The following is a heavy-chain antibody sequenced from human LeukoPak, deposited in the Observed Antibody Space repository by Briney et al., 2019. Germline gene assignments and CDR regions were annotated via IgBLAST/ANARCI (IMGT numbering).Heavy chain of an antibody. D-gene: IGHD4-17*01. Sequence: GGSLRLSCAASGFTFSSYSMNWVRQAPGRGLEWVSFISSSSDYIYYADSVKGRITISRDNARNSLYLQMNSLRAEDTAVYYCAREHYGPDYWGQGTLVTVSS. CDR3: AREHYGPDY. V-gene: IGHV3-21*01. J-gene: IGHJ4*02. CDR1: GFTFSSYS. CDR2: ISSSSDYI.